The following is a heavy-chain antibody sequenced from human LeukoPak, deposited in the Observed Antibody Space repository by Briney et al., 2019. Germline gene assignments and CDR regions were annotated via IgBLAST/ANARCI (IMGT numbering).Heavy chain of an antibody. Sequence: GGSLRHSCAASGYTFSSYVMNWVHQAPGKELAWVSAISGSGGSTYYADSVKGRFTISRDNSNNTLYLQMNSLRAEDTAVYYCATHGSAGWLDYWGQGTLVTVSS. CDR2: ISGSGGST. J-gene: IGHJ4*02. V-gene: IGHV3-23*01. CDR3: ATHGSAGWLDY. CDR1: GYTFSSYV. D-gene: IGHD2-15*01.